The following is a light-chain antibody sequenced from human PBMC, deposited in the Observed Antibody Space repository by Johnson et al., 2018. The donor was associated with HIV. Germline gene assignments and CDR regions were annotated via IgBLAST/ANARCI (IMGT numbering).Light chain of an antibody. J-gene: IGLJ1*01. V-gene: IGLV1-51*01. Sequence: QSVLTQPPSVSAAPGQKVTISCSGISSNIGNNYVSWYQQLPGTAPKLLIYDNNKRPSGIPDRFSGSKSGTSATLAITRLQTGDEADYYSGTLDISLSAGGGFGPGTKVTVL. CDR1: SSNIGNNY. CDR3: GTLDISLSAGGG. CDR2: DNN.